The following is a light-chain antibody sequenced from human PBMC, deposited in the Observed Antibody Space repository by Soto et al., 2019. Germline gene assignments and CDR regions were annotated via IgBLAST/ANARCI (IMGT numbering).Light chain of an antibody. J-gene: IGKJ2*01. CDR3: MQAAQFPPYT. Sequence: EIVLTQTPLSSPVTLGQPASISCKSSQSLVHSDRNTYLSWLQQRPGQPPRLLIYQISNRFSGVPDRFTGSGAVTDFTLKISRVEAEDVGVYYCMQAAQFPPYTFGQGTKLEIK. V-gene: IGKV2-24*01. CDR1: QSLVHSDRNTY. CDR2: QIS.